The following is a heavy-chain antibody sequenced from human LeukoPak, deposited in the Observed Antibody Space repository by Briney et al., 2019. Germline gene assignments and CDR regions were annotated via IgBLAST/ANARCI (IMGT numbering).Heavy chain of an antibody. CDR2: ILGSGGST. J-gene: IGHJ4*02. D-gene: IGHD3-9*01. V-gene: IGHV3-23*01. Sequence: PGGSLRLSCAASGFTFSNYAMSWVRQDAGKGLEWVSAILGSGGSTYYADSVKGRFTVSRDNSKSTLYLQMNSLRAEDTALYYCAKWGDYDVLTGYYVPDYWGQGALVTVSS. CDR1: GFTFSNYA. CDR3: AKWGDYDVLTGYYVPDY.